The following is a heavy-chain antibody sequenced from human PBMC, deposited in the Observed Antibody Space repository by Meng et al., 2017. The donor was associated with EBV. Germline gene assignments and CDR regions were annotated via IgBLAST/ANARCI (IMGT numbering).Heavy chain of an antibody. CDR2: LIPMSGAP. Sequence: QVQVEQSGAEVKRPGSSVKISCKTSGGPFRSDAVSWGRQGPGQGLEWLGGLIPMSGAPHYAQKFQDRVTITADEYTRTHYMELSSLRSDDTAMYYCASESGRGFTPDFWGQGTLVTVSS. V-gene: IGHV1-69*01. CDR1: GGPFRSDA. J-gene: IGHJ4*02. CDR3: ASESGRGFTPDF. D-gene: IGHD3-10*01.